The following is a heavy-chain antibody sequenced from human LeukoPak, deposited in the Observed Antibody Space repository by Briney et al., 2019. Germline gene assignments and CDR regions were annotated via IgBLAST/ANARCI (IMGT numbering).Heavy chain of an antibody. CDR3: ARRPGLYCTNAVCYRDY. CDR2: FYYSGST. CDR1: GGSISSSSYY. D-gene: IGHD2-8*01. V-gene: IGHV4-39*01. J-gene: IGHJ4*02. Sequence: PSETLSLTCTVSGGSISSSSYYWGWIRQPPGKGLEWIGSFYYSGSTYYNPSLKSRVAISVDTSKNQFSLKLTSVTAADTAVYYCARRPGLYCTNAVCYRDYWGQGTLVTVSS.